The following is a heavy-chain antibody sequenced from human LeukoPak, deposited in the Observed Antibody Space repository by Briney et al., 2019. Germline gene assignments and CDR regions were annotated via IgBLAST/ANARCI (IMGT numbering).Heavy chain of an antibody. CDR2: ISNSAITV. J-gene: IGHJ6*02. D-gene: IGHD3-3*01. V-gene: IGHV3-11*01. Sequence: GGSLRPSCAASGFTFSDYYMSWIRQAPGKGLEWVSYISNSAITVYYADSVKGRFTISRDNARNSLSLQMNSLTAEDTAVYYCARTYYDFSYAMDVWGQGTTVTVSS. CDR3: ARTYYDFSYAMDV. CDR1: GFTFSDYY.